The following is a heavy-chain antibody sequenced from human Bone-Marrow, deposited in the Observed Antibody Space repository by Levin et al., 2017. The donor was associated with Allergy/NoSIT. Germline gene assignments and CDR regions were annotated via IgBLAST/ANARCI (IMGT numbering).Heavy chain of an antibody. CDR1: KFIFDDYS. CDR3: VKSLNTMTIHDGFDF. CDR2: ISWNSGKT. V-gene: IGHV3-9*01. D-gene: IGHD1/OR15-1a*01. Sequence: SLKISCATSKFIFDDYSMYWVRQAPGKGLEWVSGISWNSGKTHFADSVKGRFIISRDNAKNSLYLQMNSLRTEDTALYYCVKSLNTMTIHDGFDFWGQGTMVTVSA. J-gene: IGHJ3*01.